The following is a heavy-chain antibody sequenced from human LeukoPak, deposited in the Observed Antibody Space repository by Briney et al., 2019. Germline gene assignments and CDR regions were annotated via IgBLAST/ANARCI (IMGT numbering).Heavy chain of an antibody. Sequence: SQTLSLTCAVSGRSLSSGGYSWRWLRQPPGKGIGWIGYIYHSGSTYYNPSLKSRVTISVDRSKTQFSLKLSSVTAADTAVYYCARGHSGYFFYWGQGTLVTVSS. CDR1: GRSLSSGGYS. CDR3: ARGHSGYFFY. CDR2: IYHSGST. V-gene: IGHV4-30-2*01. J-gene: IGHJ4*02. D-gene: IGHD5-12*01.